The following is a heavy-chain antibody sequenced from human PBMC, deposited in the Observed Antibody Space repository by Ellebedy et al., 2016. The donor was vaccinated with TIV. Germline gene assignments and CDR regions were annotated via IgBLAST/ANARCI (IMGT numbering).Heavy chain of an antibody. CDR3: ARVGDSSGYYPLDY. V-gene: IGHV3-23*01. D-gene: IGHD3-22*01. CDR1: GFTFSSYA. Sequence: GESLKISCAASGFTFSSYAMSWVRQAPGKGLEWVSTISSTGSRTYYADSVEGRFIISRDNSKKTLYLQMNSLRAEDTAVYYCARVGDSSGYYPLDYWGPGTLVTVSS. J-gene: IGHJ4*02. CDR2: ISSTGSRT.